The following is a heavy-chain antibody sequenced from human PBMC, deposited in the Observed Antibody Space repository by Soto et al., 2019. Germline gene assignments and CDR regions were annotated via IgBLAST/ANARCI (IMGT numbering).Heavy chain of an antibody. CDR2: IYYSGST. V-gene: IGHV4-59*01. CDR3: ARVNIDNWFDP. D-gene: IGHD3-16*02. CDR1: GGSISSYY. Sequence: TSETLSLTCTVSGGSISSYYWSWIRQPPGKGLEWIGYIYYSGSTNYNPSLKSRVTISVDTSKNQFSLKLSSVTAADTAVYYCARVNIDNWFDPWGQGTLVTSPQ. J-gene: IGHJ5*02.